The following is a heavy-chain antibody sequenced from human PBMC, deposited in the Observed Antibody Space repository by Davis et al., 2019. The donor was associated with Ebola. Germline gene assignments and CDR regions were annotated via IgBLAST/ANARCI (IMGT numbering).Heavy chain of an antibody. Sequence: AAVLVSCKASGYTLTSYGISWVRLAPGQGLEWMGWISAYNGNTNYAQKLQGRVTMTTDTSTSTAYMEPRSLRSDDTAVYYCARATTMVRGDTWFDPWGQGTLVTVSS. V-gene: IGHV1-18*01. J-gene: IGHJ5*02. CDR2: ISAYNGNT. CDR3: ARATTMVRGDTWFDP. D-gene: IGHD3-10*01. CDR1: GYTLTSYG.